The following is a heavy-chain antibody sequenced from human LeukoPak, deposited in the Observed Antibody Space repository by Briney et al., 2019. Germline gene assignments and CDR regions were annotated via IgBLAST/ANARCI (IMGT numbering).Heavy chain of an antibody. CDR2: IIPILGIA. J-gene: IGHJ4*02. CDR1: GGTFSSYA. V-gene: IGHV1-69*04. Sequence: SVKVSCKASGGTFSSYAISWVRQAPGQGLEWMGRIIPILGIANYAQKFQGRVTITADKSTSTAYMELSSLRSEDTAVYYCAREGVLQKDFDYWGQGTLDTVSS. D-gene: IGHD3-10*01. CDR3: AREGVLQKDFDY.